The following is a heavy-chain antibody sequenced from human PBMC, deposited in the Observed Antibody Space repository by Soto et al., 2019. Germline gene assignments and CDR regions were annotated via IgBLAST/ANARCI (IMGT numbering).Heavy chain of an antibody. CDR3: ARDTLGVGQFELFDY. J-gene: IGHJ4*02. CDR2: ISGYNGNK. Sequence: GASVKVSCKTSGYTFINSAISWVRQAPGQGLEWMGWISGYNGNKKDAQMFQGRVTMTTDTSTSTAYMELRSLRSDDTAVYYCARDTLGVGQFELFDYWGQGTLVTVSS. D-gene: IGHD3-16*01. V-gene: IGHV1-18*01. CDR1: GYTFINSA.